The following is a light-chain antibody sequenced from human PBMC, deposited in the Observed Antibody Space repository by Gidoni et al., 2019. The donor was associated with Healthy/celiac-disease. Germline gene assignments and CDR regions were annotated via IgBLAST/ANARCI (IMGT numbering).Light chain of an antibody. CDR1: HGISSY. Sequence: AIRITQSPAYLSASTGDRVTITCRASHGISSYLAWYQHKPGKAPKLLIYAASTLQSGVPSRFSGSGSGTDFTLTSSCLQSEDFATYYCQQYYSYPGTFXQXTKVEIK. CDR3: QQYYSYPGT. CDR2: AAS. J-gene: IGKJ1*01. V-gene: IGKV1-8*01.